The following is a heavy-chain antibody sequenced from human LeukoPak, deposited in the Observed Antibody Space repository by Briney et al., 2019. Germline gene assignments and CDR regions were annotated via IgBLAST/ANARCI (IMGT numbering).Heavy chain of an antibody. D-gene: IGHD3-9*01. V-gene: IGHV3-23*01. CDR2: ISGSGGST. J-gene: IGHJ4*02. Sequence: PGGSLRLSCAASGFTFSSYAMSWVRQAPGKGLEWVSAISGSGGSTYYADSVKGRFTISRDNSKNTLYLQMNSLRAEDTAVYYCAKDRNVLRYFDWLANLPFDYWGQGTLVTVSS. CDR3: AKDRNVLRYFDWLANLPFDY. CDR1: GFTFSSYA.